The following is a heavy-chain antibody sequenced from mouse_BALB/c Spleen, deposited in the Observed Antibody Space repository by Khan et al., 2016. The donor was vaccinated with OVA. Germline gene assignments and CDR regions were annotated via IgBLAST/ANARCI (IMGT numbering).Heavy chain of an antibody. Sequence: QVQLKESGTELARPGASVKLSCKASGYTFTSYWMQWVKQRPGQGLEWIGAIYPGDGNTRYTQKFKGKATLTADKSSSTAYMQLSNLASEDSAVYFCVRGGITTGYFDYWGQGTTLTVSS. J-gene: IGHJ2*01. CDR1: GYTFTSYW. D-gene: IGHD1-1*01. V-gene: IGHV1-87*01. CDR2: IYPGDGNT. CDR3: VRGGITTGYFDY.